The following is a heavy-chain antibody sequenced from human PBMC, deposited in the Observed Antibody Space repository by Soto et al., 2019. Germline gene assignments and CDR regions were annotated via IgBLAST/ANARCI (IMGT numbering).Heavy chain of an antibody. CDR3: ARDRSWENIVVSFDY. CDR1: GFTFSSYA. J-gene: IGHJ4*02. Sequence: QVQLVESGGGVVQPGRSLRLSCAASGFTFSSYAMHWVRQAPGKGLEWVAVISYDGSNKYYADSVKGRFTISRDNSKNPLYLQMNSLRTEDTAVYYCARDRSWENIVVSFDYWGQGTLVTVSS. V-gene: IGHV3-30-3*01. CDR2: ISYDGSNK. D-gene: IGHD2-2*01.